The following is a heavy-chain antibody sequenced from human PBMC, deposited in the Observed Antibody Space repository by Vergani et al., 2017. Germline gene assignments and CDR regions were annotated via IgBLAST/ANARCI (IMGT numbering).Heavy chain of an antibody. D-gene: IGHD2-2*01. CDR1: GYTFTDYF. Sequence: QVQLVQSGAEVKKPGASVKVSCKASGYTFTDYFMHWVRQAPGQSLEWMGWINPNSGGTNYAQKFQGRVTMTRDTSISTAYMELGNLSSDDTAVYYCARVGTSSNRDYFDYWGQGTLVTVSS. CDR3: ARVGTSSNRDYFDY. CDR2: INPNSGGT. V-gene: IGHV1-2*02. J-gene: IGHJ4*02.